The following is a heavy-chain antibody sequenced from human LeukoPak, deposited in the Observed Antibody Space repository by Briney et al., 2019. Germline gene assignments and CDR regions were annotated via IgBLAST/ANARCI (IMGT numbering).Heavy chain of an antibody. D-gene: IGHD3-22*01. Sequence: SQTLSLTCTVSGGSISSGSYYWSWIRQPAGKGLEWIGRIYTSGSTNYNPSLKSRVTISVDTSKNQFSLKLSSVTAADTAVYYCAISRYYYDSSGYRVRVGAFDIWGQGTMVTVSS. CDR3: AISRYYYDSSGYRVRVGAFDI. V-gene: IGHV4-61*02. CDR1: GGSISSGSYY. J-gene: IGHJ3*02. CDR2: IYTSGST.